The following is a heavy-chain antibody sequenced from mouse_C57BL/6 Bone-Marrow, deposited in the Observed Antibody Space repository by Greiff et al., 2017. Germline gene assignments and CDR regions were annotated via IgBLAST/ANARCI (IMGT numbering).Heavy chain of an antibody. CDR2: IRNKANNHAT. CDR1: GFTFSDAW. V-gene: IGHV6-6*01. Sequence: EVQRVESGGGLVQPGGSMKLSCAASGFTFSDAWMDWVRQSPETGLEWVAEIRNKANNHATYYAESVKGRFTISRDDSKSSVYLQMNSLRAEDTGIYYCTRHYYGSSYRYFDVWGTGTTVTVSS. J-gene: IGHJ1*03. D-gene: IGHD1-1*01. CDR3: TRHYYGSSYRYFDV.